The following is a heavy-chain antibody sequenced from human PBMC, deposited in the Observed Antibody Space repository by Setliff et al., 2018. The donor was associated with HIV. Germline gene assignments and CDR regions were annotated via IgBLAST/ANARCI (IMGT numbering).Heavy chain of an antibody. J-gene: IGHJ4*02. V-gene: IGHV3-64*02. Sequence: LRLSCAASGFTFSNYAMYWVRQAAGKGLEYVSSISGTGGLTSYADFVKGRFTISRDNFKNTVFLQMDGLRLEDTAVYYCARVTSVTPASYYFDSWGQGTQVTVSS. D-gene: IGHD4-17*01. CDR3: ARVTSVTPASYYFDS. CDR1: GFTFSNYA. CDR2: ISGTGGLT.